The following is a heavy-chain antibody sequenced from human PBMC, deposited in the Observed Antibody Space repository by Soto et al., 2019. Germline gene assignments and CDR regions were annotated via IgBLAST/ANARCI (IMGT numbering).Heavy chain of an antibody. J-gene: IGHJ6*02. Sequence: GASVKVSCKASGYTFTSYAMHWVRQAPGQRLEWMGWINAGNGDTKYSQKFQGRVTITRDTSASTAYLELSSLRSEDTAVYYCARVELGYCISTSCLNYGMDVWGQGTTVTVSS. CDR1: GYTFTSYA. V-gene: IGHV1-3*01. CDR2: INAGNGDT. CDR3: ARVELGYCISTSCLNYGMDV. D-gene: IGHD2-2*01.